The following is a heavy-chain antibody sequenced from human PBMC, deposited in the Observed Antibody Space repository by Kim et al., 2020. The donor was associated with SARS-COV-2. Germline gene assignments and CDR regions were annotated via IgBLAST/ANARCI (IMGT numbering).Heavy chain of an antibody. V-gene: IGHV3-23*01. CDR1: GFTFSSYA. Sequence: GGSLRLSCAASGFTFSSYAMSWVRQAPGKGLEWVSAISGSGGRTYYADSVKGRFTISRDNSKHTPYLQMNSLRAEDTAVYYCAKDQGSGYYSWYFDLWGRGTLVTVSS. J-gene: IGHJ2*01. D-gene: IGHD3-22*01. CDR2: ISGSGGRT. CDR3: AKDQGSGYYSWYFDL.